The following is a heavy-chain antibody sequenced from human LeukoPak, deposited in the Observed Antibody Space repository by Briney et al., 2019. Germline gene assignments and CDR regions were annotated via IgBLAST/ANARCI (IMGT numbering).Heavy chain of an antibody. CDR2: IIPIFGTA. CDR1: GGTFSSYA. Sequence: GSSVKVSCKASGGTFSSYAISWVRQAPGQGLEWMGGIIPIFGTANYAQKFQGRVTITADESTSTAYMELSSLRSEDTAVYYCARDGAVAGLDASDIWGQGTMVTVSS. V-gene: IGHV1-69*01. D-gene: IGHD6-19*01. J-gene: IGHJ3*02. CDR3: ARDGAVAGLDASDI.